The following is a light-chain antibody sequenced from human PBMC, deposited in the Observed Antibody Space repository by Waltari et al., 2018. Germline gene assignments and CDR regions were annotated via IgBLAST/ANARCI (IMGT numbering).Light chain of an antibody. J-gene: IGKJ5*01. V-gene: IGKV3-20*01. CDR3: QQYGSSPPIT. CDR2: GAS. Sequence: EIVLTQSPDTLSLSPGERVTLSCRASQSVSSSYLAWYQQKPGQAPRLLIYGASSRATGIPDRFSGSGSGTDFTLTISRLEPEDFAVYYCQQYGSSPPITFGQGTRLEIK. CDR1: QSVSSSY.